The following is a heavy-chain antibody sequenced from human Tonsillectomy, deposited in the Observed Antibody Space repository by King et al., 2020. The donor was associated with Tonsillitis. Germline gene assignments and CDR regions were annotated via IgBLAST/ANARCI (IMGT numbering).Heavy chain of an antibody. CDR2: ISYDGSNK. J-gene: IGHJ4*02. V-gene: IGHV3-30*18. D-gene: IGHD6-13*01. CDR1: GFTFSSYG. Sequence: VQLVESGGGVVQPGRSLRLSCAASGFTFSSYGMHWVRQAPGKGLEWVAVISYDGSNKYYADSVKGRFPISRDNSKNTLYLQMHSLRAEDTAVYYCAKDLHPFIAATGDSFDYWGQGTLVTVSS. CDR3: AKDLHPFIAATGDSFDY.